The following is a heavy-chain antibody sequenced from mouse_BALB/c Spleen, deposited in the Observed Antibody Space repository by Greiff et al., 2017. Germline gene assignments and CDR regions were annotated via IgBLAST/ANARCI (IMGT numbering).Heavy chain of an antibody. J-gene: IGHJ3*01. Sequence: EVKLMESGPGLVKPSQSLSLTCTVTGYSITSDYAWNWIRQFPGNKLEWMGYISYSGSTSYNPSLKSRISITRDTSKNQFFLQLNSVTTEDTATYYCASGDYYGSSPAYWGQGTLVTVSA. V-gene: IGHV3-2*02. CDR2: ISYSGST. D-gene: IGHD1-1*01. CDR1: GYSITSDYA. CDR3: ASGDYYGSSPAY.